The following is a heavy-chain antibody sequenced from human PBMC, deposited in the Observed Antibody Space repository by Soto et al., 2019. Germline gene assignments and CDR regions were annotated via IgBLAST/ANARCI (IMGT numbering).Heavy chain of an antibody. J-gene: IGHJ5*02. CDR1: GGTFSSYA. CDR2: IIPIFGTA. D-gene: IGHD5-12*01. Sequence: SVKVSCKASGGTFSSYAISWVRQAPGQGLEWMGGIIPIFGTANYAQKFQGRVTITADESTSTAYMELSSLRSEDTAVYYCARGDGYNYFWFDPGAREPWSPSPQ. V-gene: IGHV1-69*13. CDR3: ARGDGYNYFWFDP.